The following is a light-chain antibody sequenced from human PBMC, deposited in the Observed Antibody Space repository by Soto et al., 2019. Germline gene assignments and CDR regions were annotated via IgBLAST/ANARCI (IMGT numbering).Light chain of an antibody. V-gene: IGKV1-5*01. CDR3: QQYNSFTWT. J-gene: IGKJ1*01. CDR2: DAS. CDR1: QSISSW. Sequence: DIQMTQSPSTLSASVGDRVTITCRASQSISSWLAWYQQKPGKAPKLLIYDASSLESGVPSRFRGSWSGTEFTPTLSRLPADDFATYYCQQYNSFTWTFGQGTKVEIK.